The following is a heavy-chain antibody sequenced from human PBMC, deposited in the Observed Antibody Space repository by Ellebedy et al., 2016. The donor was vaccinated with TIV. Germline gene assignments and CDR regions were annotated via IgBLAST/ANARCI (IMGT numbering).Heavy chain of an antibody. D-gene: IGHD6-6*01. CDR2: ISSSSSTI. CDR1: GFTFSSYS. V-gene: IGHV3-48*02. J-gene: IGHJ4*02. CDR3: ASPYSSSAALGDY. Sequence: GESLKISCAASGFTFSSYSMNWVRQAPGKGLEWVSYISSSSSTIYYADSVKGRFTISRDNAKNSLYLQMNSLRDEDTAVYYCASPYSSSAALGDYWGQGTLVTVSS.